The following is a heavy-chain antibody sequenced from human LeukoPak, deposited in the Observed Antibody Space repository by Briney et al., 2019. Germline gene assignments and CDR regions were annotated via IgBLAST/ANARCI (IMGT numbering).Heavy chain of an antibody. CDR1: GFTFSSYS. J-gene: IGHJ3*02. CDR3: ARVVVQQQLVNAFDI. V-gene: IGHV3-21*01. Sequence: GGSLRLSCAASGFTFSSYSMNWVRQAPGKGLEWVSSISSSSSYIYYADSVKGRFTISRDNAKNSLYLQMNSLRAEDTAVYYCARVVVQQQLVNAFDIWGQGTMVTVSS. D-gene: IGHD6-13*01. CDR2: ISSSSSYI.